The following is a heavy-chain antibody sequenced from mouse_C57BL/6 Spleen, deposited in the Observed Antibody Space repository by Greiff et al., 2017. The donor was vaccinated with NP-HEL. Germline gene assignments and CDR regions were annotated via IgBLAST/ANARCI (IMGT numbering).Heavy chain of an antibody. CDR2: INPSSGYT. CDR1: GYTFTSYT. CDR3: ARSRTVVAPHY. J-gene: IGHJ2*01. V-gene: IGHV1-4*01. Sequence: QVQLQQSGAELARPGASVKMSCKASGYTFTSYTMHWVKQRPGQGLEWIGYINPSSGYTKYNQKFKDKATLTADKSSSTAYMQLSSLTSEDSAVYYCARSRTVVAPHYWGQGTTLTVSS. D-gene: IGHD1-1*01.